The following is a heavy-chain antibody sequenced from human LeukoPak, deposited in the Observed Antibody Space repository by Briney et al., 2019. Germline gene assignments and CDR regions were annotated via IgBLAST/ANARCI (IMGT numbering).Heavy chain of an antibody. CDR2: ISGSGGST. CDR1: GFTFSSYA. CDR3: ARSSRLGELSDY. D-gene: IGHD3-16*02. Sequence: PGGSLRLSCAASGFTFSSYAMSWVRQAPGKGLEWVSAISGSGGSTYYADSVKGRFTISRGNSKNTLYLQMNSLRAEDTAVYYCARSSRLGELSDYWGQGTLVTVSS. V-gene: IGHV3-23*01. J-gene: IGHJ4*02.